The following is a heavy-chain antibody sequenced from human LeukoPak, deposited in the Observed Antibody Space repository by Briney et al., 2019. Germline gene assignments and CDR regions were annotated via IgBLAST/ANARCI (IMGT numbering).Heavy chain of an antibody. V-gene: IGHV1-69*06. CDR1: GGTFSSYA. J-gene: IGHJ4*02. CDR3: ATSGRWPGSGFDY. Sequence: SVKVSCKASGGTFSSYAISWVRQAPGQGLEWMGGIIPIFGTAIYAQKFQGRVTMTEDTSTDTAYMELSSLRSEDTAVYYCATSGRWPGSGFDYWGQGTLVTVSS. CDR2: IIPIFGTA. D-gene: IGHD3-3*01.